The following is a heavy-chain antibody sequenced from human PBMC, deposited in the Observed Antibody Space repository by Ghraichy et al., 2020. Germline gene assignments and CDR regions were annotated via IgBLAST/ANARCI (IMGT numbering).Heavy chain of an antibody. J-gene: IGHJ4*02. CDR3: ARSPVHLDSGEYQYYFDY. Sequence: SETLSLTCSVSGGSISSYYWSWIRQPPGKGLEWIGFVTLSGNTNYNPSLKSRVTISVDRSKNKFSLNLKSVTAADTAVYYCARSPVHLDSGEYQYYFDYWGQGTRVTVSS. V-gene: IGHV4-59*01. CDR2: VTLSGNT. D-gene: IGHD3-22*01. CDR1: GGSISSYY.